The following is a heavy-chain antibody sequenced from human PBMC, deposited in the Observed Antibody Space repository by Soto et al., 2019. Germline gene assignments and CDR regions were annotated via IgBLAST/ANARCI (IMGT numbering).Heavy chain of an antibody. CDR1: GGSFSTNY. CDR2: TYYTGST. J-gene: IGHJ5*02. V-gene: IGHV4-59*13. Sequence: SETLSLPCTISGGSFSTNYWSWIRQAPGKGLEWIGYTYYTGSTKYNPSLKSRASISVDTSKNQFSLTLNSAAAADTAVYYCATDSAGRGPFDPWGPGILVTVSS. D-gene: IGHD3-10*01. CDR3: ATDSAGRGPFDP.